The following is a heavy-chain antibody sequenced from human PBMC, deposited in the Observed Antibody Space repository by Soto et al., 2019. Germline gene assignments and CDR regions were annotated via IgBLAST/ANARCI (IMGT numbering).Heavy chain of an antibody. Sequence: QVQLVQSGAEVKKSGSSVKVSCKAAGGTLGNYAISWVRKAPGQGLEWMGGLIPIFNTSNYAQKLQGRITITAEESTSTVCMEAISLRSEDTVVYFDAGVQPSDYLGNYHKGMDIWGQGTTVTVSS. J-gene: IGHJ6*02. CDR3: AGVQPSDYLGNYHKGMDI. CDR1: GGTLGNYA. CDR2: LIPIFNTS. V-gene: IGHV1-69*01. D-gene: IGHD7-27*01.